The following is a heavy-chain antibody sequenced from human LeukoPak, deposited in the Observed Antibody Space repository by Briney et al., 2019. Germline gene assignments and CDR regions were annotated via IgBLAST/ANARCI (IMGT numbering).Heavy chain of an antibody. CDR3: AGLTFDFWSGYYDY. CDR1: GGTFSSYA. Sequence: SVKVSCKASGGTFSSYAISWVRQAPGQGLEWMGGIIPIFGTANYAQKFQGRVTITADESTSTAYMELSSLRSEDTAVYYCAGLTFDFWSGYYDYWGQGTLVTVSS. CDR2: IIPIFGTA. J-gene: IGHJ4*02. D-gene: IGHD3-3*01. V-gene: IGHV1-69*13.